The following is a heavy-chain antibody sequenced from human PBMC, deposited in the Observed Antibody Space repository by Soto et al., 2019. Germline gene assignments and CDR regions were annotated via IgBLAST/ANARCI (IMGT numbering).Heavy chain of an antibody. D-gene: IGHD3-10*01. CDR1: GFTFSDYY. V-gene: IGHV3-11*05. CDR3: ARDQGGSAGSHSYYYGMDV. Sequence: QVQLVESGGGLVKPGGSLRLSCAASGFTFSDYYMSWIRQAPGKGLEWVSYISSSSSYTNYAASVKGRFTISRDNAKNQLXXQMNSLRAEDTAVYYCARDQGGSAGSHSYYYGMDVWGQGTTVTVSS. CDR2: ISSSSSYT. J-gene: IGHJ6*02.